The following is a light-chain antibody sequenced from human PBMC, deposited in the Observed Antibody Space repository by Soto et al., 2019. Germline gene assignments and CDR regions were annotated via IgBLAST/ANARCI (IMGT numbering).Light chain of an antibody. CDR3: QQRSNXPRGIT. Sequence: EIVLTQSPSTLSFSPGERATLSCRASQSARTYLAWYQQRPGQAPRLLIHDASYRATGIPARFSGSGSGTDFTLTISSLEPEDFAIYYCQQRSNXPRGITFGQGTRLEXK. CDR2: DAS. J-gene: IGKJ5*01. V-gene: IGKV3-11*01. CDR1: QSARTY.